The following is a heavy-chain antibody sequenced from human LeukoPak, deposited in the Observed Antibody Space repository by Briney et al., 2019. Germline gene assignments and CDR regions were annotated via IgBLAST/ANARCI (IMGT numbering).Heavy chain of an antibody. CDR3: AKVAKYYYGSETYYFFEH. D-gene: IGHD3-10*01. CDR1: GFTFTTYW. J-gene: IGHJ4*02. Sequence: PGESLRLSCAASGFTFTTYWMSWVRQAPGKGLEWVANIKQDGTEKYYVDSVKGRFTIPRDNAKNSLYLQMNSLRVEDTAVYYCAKVAKYYYGSETYYFFEHWGQGTPVTASS. V-gene: IGHV3-7*01. CDR2: IKQDGTEK.